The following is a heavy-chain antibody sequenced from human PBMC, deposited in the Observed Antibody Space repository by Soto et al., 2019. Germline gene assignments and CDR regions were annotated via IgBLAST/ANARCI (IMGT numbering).Heavy chain of an antibody. J-gene: IGHJ6*02. V-gene: IGHV5-51*01. CDR2: IYPVNSDT. D-gene: IGHD4-17*01. CDR3: ARVLPVTPVLYYYYYGMDV. CDR1: VYSFTSYW. Sequence: GVSLKISCTGSVYSFTSYWIGWVRQLPGKGLERMGIIYPVNSDTTYTPPFQGQPTISAHNSISTAYPQCSSLKASDTAMYYCARVLPVTPVLYYYYYGMDVWGQWTTVTVS.